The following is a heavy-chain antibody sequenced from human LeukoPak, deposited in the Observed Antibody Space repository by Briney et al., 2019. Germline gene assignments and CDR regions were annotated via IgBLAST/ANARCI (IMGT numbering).Heavy chain of an antibody. CDR1: GFTFSSYN. CDR2: IRYDGSNK. Sequence: PGGSLRLSCAASGFTFSSYNMNWVRQAPGKGLEWVAFIRYDGSNKYYADSVKGRFTISRDNSKNTLYLQMNSLRAEDTAVYYCAKDSYSSSSWGDYWGQGTLVTVSS. D-gene: IGHD6-6*01. V-gene: IGHV3-30*02. J-gene: IGHJ4*02. CDR3: AKDSYSSSSWGDY.